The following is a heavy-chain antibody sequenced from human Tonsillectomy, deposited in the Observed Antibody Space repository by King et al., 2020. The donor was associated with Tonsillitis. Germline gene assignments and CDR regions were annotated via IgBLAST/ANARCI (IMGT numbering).Heavy chain of an antibody. V-gene: IGHV3-73*02. J-gene: IGHJ6*04. CDR3: TSWFRDGVDV. Sequence: VQLVESGGGLVQPGGSLKLSCAASGFTFSGSVIHWVRQASGKGLECVGRIRSKANNYATVYTASVKGSITIARDDSKNTAYLQMNSLKTEDTAVYYCTSWFRDGVDVGGKGTTVTVSS. D-gene: IGHD3-9*01. CDR2: IRSKANNYAT. CDR1: GFTFSGSV.